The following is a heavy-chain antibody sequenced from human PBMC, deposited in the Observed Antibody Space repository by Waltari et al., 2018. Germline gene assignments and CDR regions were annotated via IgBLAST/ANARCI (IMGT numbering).Heavy chain of an antibody. CDR3: AHRPYLPKRTGTYYAFDI. V-gene: IGHV2-5*01. CDR2: IYWNDDK. D-gene: IGHD2-8*02. J-gene: IGHJ3*02. CDR1: GFSLSPSGLG. Sequence: QITLKESGPTLVKPTLTLTLTCTFSGFSLSPSGLGVGWIRQPPGRALEWLALIYWNDDKRYSPSLKSRLTITKDTSKNQVVLTMTNMDPVDTATYDCAHRPYLPKRTGTYYAFDIWGQGTMVTVSS.